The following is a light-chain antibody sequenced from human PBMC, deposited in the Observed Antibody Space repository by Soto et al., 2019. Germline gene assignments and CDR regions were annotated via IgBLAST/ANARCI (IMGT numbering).Light chain of an antibody. V-gene: IGKV3-11*01. Sequence: EIVMTQSPATLSVSPGERASLSCRASQSVSSNLSWYQQKPGQAPRLLIYAASTRATGIPARFIGSGSGTDFTLTISNLEPEDFAVYYCQQRSDWPWTFGQGTKVDIK. CDR2: AAS. J-gene: IGKJ1*01. CDR3: QQRSDWPWT. CDR1: QSVSSN.